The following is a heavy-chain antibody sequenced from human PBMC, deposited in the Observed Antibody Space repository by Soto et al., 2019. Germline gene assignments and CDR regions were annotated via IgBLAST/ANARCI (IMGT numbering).Heavy chain of an antibody. CDR1: GGSFNGYY. J-gene: IGHJ5*02. V-gene: IGHV4-34*01. CDR2: INHTGGT. CDR3: ATRITVFGLLIPPFDP. D-gene: IGHD3-3*01. Sequence: SETLSLTCAVYGGSFNGYYWNWIRQPPGKGLEWSGEINHTGGTHYNPSLKSRVTMSVDTSKNQFSLRLSSVTAADTAIYYCATRITVFGLLIPPFDPWGQGTQVTVSS.